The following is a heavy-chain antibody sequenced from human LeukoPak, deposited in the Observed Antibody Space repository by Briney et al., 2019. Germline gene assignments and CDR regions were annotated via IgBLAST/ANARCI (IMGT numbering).Heavy chain of an antibody. CDR2: MNPNSGNT. J-gene: IGHJ4*02. Sequence: ASVKVSCKASGYTFTSYDINWVRQATGQGLGWMGWMNPNSGNTGYAQKFQGRVTMTRNTSISTAYMELSSLRSEDTAVYYCARGSSSWYFDRSRLSDYWGQGTLVTVSS. D-gene: IGHD6-13*01. CDR3: ARGSSSWYFDRSRLSDY. CDR1: GYTFTSYD. V-gene: IGHV1-8*01.